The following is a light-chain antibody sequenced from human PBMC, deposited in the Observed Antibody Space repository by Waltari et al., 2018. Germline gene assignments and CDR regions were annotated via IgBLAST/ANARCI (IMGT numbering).Light chain of an antibody. CDR3: QSYDISLSAYV. Sequence: QSVLTQPPSLSGAPGQRVTISCAGNSSNIGAGFDVHWYQQFPGSAPRLHISVTNNPPSGVPDRCSAPKSGTSASLSVSGLQAQDEADYYCQSYDISLSAYVFGGGTKLTVL. CDR1: SSNIGAGFD. V-gene: IGLV1-40*01. CDR2: VTN. J-gene: IGLJ3*02.